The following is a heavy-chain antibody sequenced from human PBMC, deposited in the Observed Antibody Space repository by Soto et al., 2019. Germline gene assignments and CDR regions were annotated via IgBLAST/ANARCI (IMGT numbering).Heavy chain of an antibody. Sequence: SVKVSCKASGGTFSSYAISWVRQAPGQGLEWMGGIIPIFGTANYAQKFQGRVTITADKSTSTAYMELSSLRSEDTAVYYCAKDIRGVAAAGPGVDPWGQGTLVTVSS. CDR1: GGTFSSYA. CDR3: AKDIRGVAAAGPGVDP. D-gene: IGHD6-13*01. J-gene: IGHJ5*02. CDR2: IIPIFGTA. V-gene: IGHV1-69*06.